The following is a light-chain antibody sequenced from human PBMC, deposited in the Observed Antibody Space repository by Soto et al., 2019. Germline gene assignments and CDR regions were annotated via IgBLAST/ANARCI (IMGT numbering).Light chain of an antibody. CDR2: DAS. CDR1: QSVTS. Sequence: EIVLTQSPATLSLSPGERATLSCRASQSVTSLAWYQQKPGQAPRLLIYDASTWATGVPARFRGSGSGTDFTLTISSLESDDFAVYYCQQRSNWPITFGQGTRLEI. J-gene: IGKJ5*01. CDR3: QQRSNWPIT. V-gene: IGKV3-11*01.